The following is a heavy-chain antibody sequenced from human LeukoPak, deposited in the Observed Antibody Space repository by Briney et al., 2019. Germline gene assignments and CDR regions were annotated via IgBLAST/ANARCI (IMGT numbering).Heavy chain of an antibody. V-gene: IGHV1-46*03. CDR2: INPSGGST. CDR1: GYTFTSYY. D-gene: IGHD3-22*01. Sequence: ASVKVSCKASGYTFTSYYMHWVRQAPGQGLEWMGIINPSGGSTSYAQKFQGRVTTTRDTSTSTVYMELSSLRSEDTAVYYRVRAYSSGIDYWGQGTLVTVSS. CDR3: VRAYSSGIDY. J-gene: IGHJ4*02.